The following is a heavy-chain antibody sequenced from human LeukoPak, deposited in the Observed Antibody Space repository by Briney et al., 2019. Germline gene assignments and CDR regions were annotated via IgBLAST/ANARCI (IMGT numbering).Heavy chain of an antibody. V-gene: IGHV3-30*03. CDR3: ARGYYDFWSGYYTGDYYYYMDV. CDR1: GFTFSSYG. CDR2: ISYDGSNK. Sequence: GGSLRLSCAASGFTFSSYGMHWVRQAPGKGLEWVAVISYDGSNKYYADSVKGRFTISRDNSKNTLYLQMNSLRAEDTAVYYCARGYYDFWSGYYTGDYYYYMDVWGKGTTVTVSS. J-gene: IGHJ6*03. D-gene: IGHD3-3*01.